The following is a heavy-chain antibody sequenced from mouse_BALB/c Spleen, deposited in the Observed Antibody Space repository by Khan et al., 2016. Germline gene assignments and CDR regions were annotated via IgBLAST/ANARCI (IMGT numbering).Heavy chain of an antibody. V-gene: IGHV1S135*01. Sequence: VQLQQSGPELEKPGASVKLSCKASGYSFTSYNMNWVKQSNGKSLEWMGNIDTYYGGTNYNPKFKGKATLTVDKSTSTTTMQLQSLMSVDSAISDCARWGDSSWYFAVWCTETPVTVSS. CDR1: GYSFTSYN. CDR3: ARWGDSSWYFAV. CDR2: IDTYYGGT. D-gene: IGHD1-1*01. J-gene: IGHJ1*03.